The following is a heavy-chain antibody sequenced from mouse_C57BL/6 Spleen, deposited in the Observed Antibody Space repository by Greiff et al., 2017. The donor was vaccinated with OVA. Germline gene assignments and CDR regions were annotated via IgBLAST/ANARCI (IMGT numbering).Heavy chain of an antibody. D-gene: IGHD2-2*01. Sequence: QVQLKQPGAELVKPGASVKLSCKASGYTFTSYWMHWVKQRPGQGLEWIGMIHPNSGSTNYNEKFKSKATLTVDKSSSTAYMQLSSLTSEDSAVYYCASGGYDPAWFAYWGQGTLVTVSA. CDR3: ASGGYDPAWFAY. CDR2: IHPNSGST. CDR1: GYTFTSYW. J-gene: IGHJ3*01. V-gene: IGHV1-64*01.